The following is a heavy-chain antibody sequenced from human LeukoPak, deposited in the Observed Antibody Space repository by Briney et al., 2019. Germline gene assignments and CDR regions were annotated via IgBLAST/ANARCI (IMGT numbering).Heavy chain of an antibody. CDR1: GGTFSSYA. J-gene: IGHJ4*02. CDR3: ARVSPQRISGWYGVDY. Sequence: SVKVSCKASGGTFSSYAISWVRQAPGQGLEWMGRIIPILGIANYAQKFQGRVTITADKSTSTAYMELSSLRSEDTAVYYCARVSPQRISGWYGVDYWGQGTLVTVSS. V-gene: IGHV1-69*04. CDR2: IIPILGIA. D-gene: IGHD6-19*01.